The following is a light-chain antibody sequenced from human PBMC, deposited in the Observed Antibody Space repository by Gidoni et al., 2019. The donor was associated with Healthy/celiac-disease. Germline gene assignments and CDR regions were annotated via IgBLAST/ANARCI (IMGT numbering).Light chain of an antibody. CDR2: GAS. J-gene: IGKJ4*01. V-gene: IGKV3-20*01. Sequence: EIVLTQYPGTLSVSPGERATLSCRASQSVSSSYLAWYQQKPGQAPRLLIYGASSRATGIPDRFSGSGSGTDVTLTISRLEPVDFAVYYCQQYGSSPLLTFGGGTKVEIK. CDR1: QSVSSSY. CDR3: QQYGSSPLLT.